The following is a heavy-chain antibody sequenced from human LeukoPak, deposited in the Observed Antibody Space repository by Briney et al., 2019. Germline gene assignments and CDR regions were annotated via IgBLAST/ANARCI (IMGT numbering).Heavy chain of an antibody. D-gene: IGHD4-17*01. CDR2: INHSGST. J-gene: IGHJ4*02. CDR1: GGSFSGYY. CDR3: ARGTMTTVTYYFDY. V-gene: IGHV4-34*01. Sequence: SETLSLTCAVYGGSFSGYYWSWIRQPPGKGLEWMGEINHSGSTNYNPSLKSRVTISVDTSKNQFSLKLSSVTAADTAVYYCARGTMTTVTYYFDYWGQGTLVTVSS.